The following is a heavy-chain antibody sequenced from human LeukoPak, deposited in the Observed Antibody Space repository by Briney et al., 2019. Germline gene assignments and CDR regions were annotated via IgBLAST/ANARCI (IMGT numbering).Heavy chain of an antibody. Sequence: GGSLRLSCVASGFTFSSAWMSWVRQAPGKGLEWVGRVKSKTDGGTTDYAAPVKGRFTISRDDLKNTLYLQMNSLKTEDTAVYYCTTDLKVDYDILTGYYLNDYWGQGTLVTVSS. J-gene: IGHJ4*02. CDR2: VKSKTDGGTT. D-gene: IGHD3-9*01. V-gene: IGHV3-15*01. CDR1: GFTFSSAW. CDR3: TTDLKVDYDILTGYYLNDY.